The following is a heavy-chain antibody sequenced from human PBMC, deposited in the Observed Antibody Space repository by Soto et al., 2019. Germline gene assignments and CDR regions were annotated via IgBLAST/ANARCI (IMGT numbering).Heavy chain of an antibody. V-gene: IGHV3-23*01. CDR1: GFTFSSYA. D-gene: IGHD4-17*01. CDR2: ISGSGGST. J-gene: IGHJ6*03. CDR3: AGYGDYGRGYYYYYMDV. Sequence: GGSLRLSCAASGFTFSSYAMSWVRQAPGKGLEWVSAISGSGGSTYYADSVKGRFTISRDNSKNTLYLKMNSLRAEDTAVYYCAGYGDYGRGYYYYYMDVWGKGTTVTVSS.